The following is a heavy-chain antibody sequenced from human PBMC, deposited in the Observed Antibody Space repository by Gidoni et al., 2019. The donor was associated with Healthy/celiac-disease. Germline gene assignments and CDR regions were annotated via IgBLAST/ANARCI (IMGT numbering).Heavy chain of an antibody. V-gene: IGHV5-51*01. CDR2: IYPGDSDT. CDR1: GYSFTSYW. Sequence: EVQLVQSGAEVKKPGESLKISCKGSGYSFTSYWIGWVRQMPGKGLEWMGIIYPGDSDTRYSPSFQGQVTISADKSISTAYLQWSSLKASDTAMYYCARHVIRSCERCGMDVWGQGTTVTVSS. CDR3: ARHVIRSCERCGMDV. D-gene: IGHD3-3*01. J-gene: IGHJ6*02.